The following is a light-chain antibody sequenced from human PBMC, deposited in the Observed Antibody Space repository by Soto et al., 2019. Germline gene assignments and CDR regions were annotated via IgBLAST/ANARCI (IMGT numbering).Light chain of an antibody. Sequence: DIQMTQSPSTLSASLGDRVTITCRASQSISSWLAWYHQKPGKAPKLLIYKASSLESGVPSRFSGSGSGTDFTLAISSLQPEDFATYYCQQLNSYPITFGQGTRLEIK. V-gene: IGKV1-5*03. CDR1: QSISSW. J-gene: IGKJ5*01. CDR2: KAS. CDR3: QQLNSYPIT.